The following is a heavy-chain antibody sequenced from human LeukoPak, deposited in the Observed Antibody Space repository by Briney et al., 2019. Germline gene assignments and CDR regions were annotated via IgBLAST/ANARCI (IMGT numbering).Heavy chain of an antibody. J-gene: IGHJ3*02. CDR3: ARVRETDAFDI. V-gene: IGHV3-21*01. Sequence: GSLRLSCAASGFTFSSYSMNWVRQAPGKGLEWVSSISSSSSYIYYADSVKGRFTISRDNAKNSLYLQMNSLRAEDTAVYYCARVRETDAFDIWGQGTMVTVSS. CDR2: ISSSSSYI. CDR1: GFTFSSYS. D-gene: IGHD5-24*01.